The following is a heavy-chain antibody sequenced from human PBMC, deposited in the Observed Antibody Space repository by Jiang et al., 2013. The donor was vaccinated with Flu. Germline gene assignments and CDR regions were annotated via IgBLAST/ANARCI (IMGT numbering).Heavy chain of an antibody. CDR2: VHHSGST. J-gene: IGHJ4*02. CDR1: GDSVRSDNW. CDR3: VRDLREYGDGYYFDY. V-gene: IGHV4-4*02. D-gene: IGHD2-21*01. Sequence: TLSLICAVSGDSVRSDNWWSWVRQPPGKGLEWIGEVHHSGSTTYNPSVESRLTLSVDDSKNQFSLKLASVTAADTAVYYCVRDLREYGDGYYFDYWGQGTPVTVSS.